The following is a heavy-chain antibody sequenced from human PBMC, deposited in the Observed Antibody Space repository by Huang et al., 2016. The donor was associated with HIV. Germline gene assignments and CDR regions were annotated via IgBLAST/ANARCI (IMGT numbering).Heavy chain of an antibody. J-gene: IGHJ4*02. CDR3: ARVLPGIAAAGF. V-gene: IGHV3-48*02. D-gene: IGHD6-13*01. CDR2: ISSNSRTI. Sequence: EVQLVESGGGLVQPGGSLRLSCAASRFTCSSYSMNWFRQAAGKVREWVSYISSNSRTIYYADSVKGRFTISRDNAKNSLYLQMNSLRDEDTAVYYCARVLPGIAAAGFWGQGTLVTVSS. CDR1: RFTCSSYS.